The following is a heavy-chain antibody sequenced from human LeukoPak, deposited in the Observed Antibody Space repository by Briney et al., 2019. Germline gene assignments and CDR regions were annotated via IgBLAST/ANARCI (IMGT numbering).Heavy chain of an antibody. J-gene: IGHJ4*02. CDR2: INHSGST. CDR3: ARGSRRYSYGLEC. CDR1: GGSFSGYY. Sequence: SETLSLTCAVYGGSFSGYYWSWIRQPPGKGLEWIGEINHSGSTNYNPSLKSRVTISVDTSKNQFSLKLSSVTAADTAVYYCARGSRRYSYGLECWGQGTLVTVSP. D-gene: IGHD5-18*01. V-gene: IGHV4-34*01.